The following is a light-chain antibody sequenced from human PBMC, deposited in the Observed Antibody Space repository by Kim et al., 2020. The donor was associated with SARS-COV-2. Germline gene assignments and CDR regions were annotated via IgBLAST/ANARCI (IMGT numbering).Light chain of an antibody. CDR3: QQYNNWQT. J-gene: IGKJ2*01. V-gene: IGKV3-15*01. CDR1: QSVSSN. CDR2: GAS. Sequence: EIVMTQSPATLSVSPGERATLSCRASQSVSSNLAWYQQKPGQAPRLLIYGASTRATGIPARFSGSGSGTEFTLTISSLQSEDFAVYYCQQYNNWQTFGQGTKL.